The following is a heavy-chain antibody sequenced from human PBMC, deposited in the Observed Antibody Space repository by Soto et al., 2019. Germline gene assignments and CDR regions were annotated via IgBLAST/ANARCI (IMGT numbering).Heavy chain of an antibody. J-gene: IGHJ5*02. CDR2: INHSGST. CDR3: ARGGGALYYYGSGSYYNH. Sequence: QVQLQQWGAGLLKPSETLSLTCAVYGGSFSGYYWSWIRQPPGKGLEWIGAINHSGSTNYNPSLKGRFTISVDTSKNQFSLKLSSVTAADTAVYYCARGGGALYYYGSGSYYNHWGQGTLVTVSS. V-gene: IGHV4-34*01. CDR1: GGSFSGYY. D-gene: IGHD3-10*01.